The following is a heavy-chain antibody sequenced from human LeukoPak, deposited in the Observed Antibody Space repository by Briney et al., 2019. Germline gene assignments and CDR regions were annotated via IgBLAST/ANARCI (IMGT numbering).Heavy chain of an antibody. CDR2: INPNSGGT. CDR1: GYTFTGYY. V-gene: IGHV1-2*02. Sequence: ASVKVSCKASGYTFTGYYMHWVRQAPGQGLEWMGWINPNSGGTNYAQKFQGRVTMTRDTSISTAYMELSRLRSDDTAVYYCARAMYSSSWTVAFDIWGQGTVVTVSS. J-gene: IGHJ3*02. D-gene: IGHD6-13*01. CDR3: ARAMYSSSWTVAFDI.